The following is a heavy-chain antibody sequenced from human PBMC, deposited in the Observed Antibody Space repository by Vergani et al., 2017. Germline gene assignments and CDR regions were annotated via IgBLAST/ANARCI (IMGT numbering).Heavy chain of an antibody. Sequence: QVQLQQWGAGLLKPSETLSLTCAVYGGSFSGYYWSWIRQPPGKGLEWIGYIYYSGSTNYNPSLKSRVTISVDTSKNQFSLKLSSVTAADTAVYYCATSQYDFWSGYYIDYWGQGTLVTVSS. CDR1: GGSFSGYY. J-gene: IGHJ4*02. CDR2: IYYSGST. V-gene: IGHV4-34*11. D-gene: IGHD3-3*01. CDR3: ATSQYDFWSGYYIDY.